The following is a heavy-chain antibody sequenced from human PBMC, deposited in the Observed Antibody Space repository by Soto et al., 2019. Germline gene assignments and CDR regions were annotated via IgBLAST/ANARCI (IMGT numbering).Heavy chain of an antibody. J-gene: IGHJ4*02. D-gene: IGHD3-22*01. V-gene: IGHV1-3*01. CDR3: ARVYYDSSGYRDLDY. CDR1: GYTFTSYA. Sequence: ASVKVSCKASGYTFTSYAMHWVRQAPGQRLEWMGWINAGNGNTKYSQKFQGRVTITRDTSASTAYMELSSLRSEDTAVYYCARVYYDSSGYRDLDYWGQGTLVTVSS. CDR2: INAGNGNT.